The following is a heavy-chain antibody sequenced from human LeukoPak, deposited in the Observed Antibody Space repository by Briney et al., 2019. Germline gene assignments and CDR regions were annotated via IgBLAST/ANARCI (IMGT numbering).Heavy chain of an antibody. CDR3: AKDLGRVEGYFDH. Sequence: GGSLRLSCAASGFTFSSYGMHWVRQAPGKGLEWVAFIRYDGSNKYYADSVKGRFTISRDNSKNILYLQMNSLRAEDTAVYYCAKDLGRVEGYFDHWGQGTLVTVSS. CDR1: GFTFSSYG. V-gene: IGHV3-30*02. CDR2: IRYDGSNK. J-gene: IGHJ4*02.